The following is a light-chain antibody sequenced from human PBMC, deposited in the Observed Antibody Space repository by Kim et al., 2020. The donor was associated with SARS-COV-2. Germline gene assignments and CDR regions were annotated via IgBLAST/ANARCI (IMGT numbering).Light chain of an antibody. V-gene: IGKV1-39*01. CDR1: QSISSY. CDR3: QQSYSTPRT. J-gene: IGKJ1*01. Sequence: ASVGDRVTITCLASQSISSYLNWYQQKPGKAPKLLIYAASSLQSGVPSRFSGSGSGTDFTLTISSLQPEDFATYYCQQSYSTPRTFGQGTKVEIK. CDR2: AAS.